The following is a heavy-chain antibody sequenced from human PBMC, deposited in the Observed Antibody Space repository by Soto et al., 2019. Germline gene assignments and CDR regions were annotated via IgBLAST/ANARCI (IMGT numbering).Heavy chain of an antibody. CDR1: GFTFSSYG. CDR2: ISYDGSNK. V-gene: IGHV3-30*18. Sequence: QVQLVESGGGVVQPGRSLRLSCAASGFTFSSYGMHWVRQAPGKGLEWVAVISYDGSNKYYADSVKGRFTISRDNSKNTLYLQMNSLRAEDTAVYYCAKLPTERLVPEVGKYYYYGMDVWGQGTTVTVSS. J-gene: IGHJ6*02. CDR3: AKLPTERLVPEVGKYYYYGMDV. D-gene: IGHD1-1*01.